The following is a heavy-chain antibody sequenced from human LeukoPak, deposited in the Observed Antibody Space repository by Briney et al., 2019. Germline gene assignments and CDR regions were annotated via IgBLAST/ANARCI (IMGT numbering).Heavy chain of an antibody. Sequence: PSETLSLTCTVSGGSITNYYWSGIRQPPGKGLEWIGYIYYNGNTNYNASLESRVTISVDTSKNQFSLKLRSVTAADTAVYYCARGTMMVGPWGQGTQVTVSS. CDR2: IYYNGNT. J-gene: IGHJ5*02. V-gene: IGHV4-59*01. D-gene: IGHD3-22*01. CDR3: ARGTMMVGP. CDR1: GGSITNYY.